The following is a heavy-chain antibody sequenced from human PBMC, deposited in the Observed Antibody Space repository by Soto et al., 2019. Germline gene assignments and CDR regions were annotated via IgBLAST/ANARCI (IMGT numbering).Heavy chain of an antibody. CDR2: ISYDGSNK. CDR1: GFTFSSYA. D-gene: IGHD3-3*01. Sequence: QVQLVESGGGVVQPGRSLRLSCAASGFTFSSYAMHWVRQAPGKGLEWVAVISYDGSNKYYADSVKGRFTISRDNSKNTLYLQMNSLGAEDTAVYYCARNQPPYYDFWSGDYGGNWFDPWGQGTLVTVSS. CDR3: ARNQPPYYDFWSGDYGGNWFDP. V-gene: IGHV3-30-3*01. J-gene: IGHJ5*02.